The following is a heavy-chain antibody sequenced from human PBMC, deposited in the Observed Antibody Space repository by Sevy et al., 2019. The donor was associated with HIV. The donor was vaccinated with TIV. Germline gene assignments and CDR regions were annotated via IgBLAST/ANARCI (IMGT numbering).Heavy chain of an antibody. J-gene: IGHJ2*01. CDR1: GFIFGDLY. D-gene: IGHD6-19*01. CDR3: AAVAADRGYFNI. V-gene: IGHV3-72*01. CDR2: IRNKAKSSTT. Sequence: GGSLRLSCAASGFIFGDLYMDWVRQAPGKGLKWISRIRNKAKSSTTEYAASVKGRFTITRDDSKNSLYLKMNSLKTEDAAGYYCAAVAADRGYFNIWGRGTLVTVSS.